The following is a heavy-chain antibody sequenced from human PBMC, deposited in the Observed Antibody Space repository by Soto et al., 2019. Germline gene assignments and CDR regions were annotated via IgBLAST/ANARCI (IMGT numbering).Heavy chain of an antibody. J-gene: IGHJ3*02. CDR2: IIPILGIA. V-gene: IGHV1-69*08. D-gene: IGHD5-12*01. CDR1: GGTFSSYT. CDR3: ARDIVAICLEAFDI. Sequence: QVQLVPSGAEVKKPGSSVKVSCKASGGTFSSYTISWVRQAPGQGLEWMGRIIPILGIANYAQKFQGRVTITADKSTSTAYMELSSLRSEDTAVYYCARDIVAICLEAFDIWGQGTMVTVSS.